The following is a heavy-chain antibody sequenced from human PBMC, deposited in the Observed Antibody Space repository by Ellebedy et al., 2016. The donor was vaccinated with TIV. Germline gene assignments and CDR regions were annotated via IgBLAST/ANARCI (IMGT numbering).Heavy chain of an antibody. D-gene: IGHD6-13*01. V-gene: IGHV3-30*18. CDR2: ISHDGSNQ. J-gene: IGHJ4*02. CDR1: GLTFSNYA. CDR3: AKDVSGSWSWDY. Sequence: GGSLRLSCTASGLTFSNYAMHWVRQAPGKGLEWVAAISHDGSNQYYLDSVKGRVTISRDNSKNTLYLQMSSLRPEDTAVYSCAKDVSGSWSWDYWGQGTLVTVSS.